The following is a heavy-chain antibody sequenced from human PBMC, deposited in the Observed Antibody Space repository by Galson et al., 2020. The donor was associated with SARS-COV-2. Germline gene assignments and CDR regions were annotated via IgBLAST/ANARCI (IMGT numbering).Heavy chain of an antibody. Sequence: ASVKVSCKASGYTFTSSGISWVRQAPGQGLEWMGWISAYNGNTNYAQKLQGRVTMNTDTSTSTAYMELRSLRSDDTAVYYCARDRMWGYYGSGGDYYYYGMDVWGQGTTVTVSS. D-gene: IGHD3-10*01. CDR3: ARDRMWGYYGSGGDYYYYGMDV. J-gene: IGHJ6*02. V-gene: IGHV1-18*01. CDR1: GYTFTSSG. CDR2: ISAYNGNT.